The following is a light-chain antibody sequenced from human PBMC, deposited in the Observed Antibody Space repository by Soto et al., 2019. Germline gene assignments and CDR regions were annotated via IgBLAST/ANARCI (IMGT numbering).Light chain of an antibody. CDR1: SGHSSYA. V-gene: IGLV4-69*01. J-gene: IGLJ2*01. Sequence: QPVLTQSPSASASLGASVKLTCTLCSGHSSYAIAWHQQQPEKGPRYLMKLNSDGSHSKGDGIPDRFSGSSSGAERYLTISSVQSEDEVDYYCQTWGTAHVVFGGGTKVTVL. CDR3: QTWGTAHVV. CDR2: LNSDGSH.